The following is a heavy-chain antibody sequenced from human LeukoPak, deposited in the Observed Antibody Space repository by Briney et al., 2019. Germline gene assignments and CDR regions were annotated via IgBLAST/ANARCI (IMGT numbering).Heavy chain of an antibody. Sequence: GGSLRLSCEGSAFIFSGHWMNWVRQTPGKGLEWVASIKEDGSERQYVDSVKGRFTISRDNAKNTLYLQMNSLRAEDTAVYYCARGRYYLDSWGQGTLVTVSS. CDR1: AFIFSGHW. V-gene: IGHV3-7*01. CDR2: IKEDGSER. CDR3: ARGRYYLDS. D-gene: IGHD4-17*01. J-gene: IGHJ4*02.